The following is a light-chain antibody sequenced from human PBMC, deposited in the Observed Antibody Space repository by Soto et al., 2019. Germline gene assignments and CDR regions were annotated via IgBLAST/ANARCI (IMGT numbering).Light chain of an antibody. CDR3: QQYYSYSRT. J-gene: IGKJ1*01. V-gene: IGKV1-5*01. CDR2: DVS. Sequence: DIQMTQSPSTLSASVGGRVTITCRASQTVSSWLAWYQQKPGKAPKLLIHDVSSLESGVPSRFSGSGSGTEFTLTISSLQPDDFATYYCQQYYSYSRTFGQGTKVDIK. CDR1: QTVSSW.